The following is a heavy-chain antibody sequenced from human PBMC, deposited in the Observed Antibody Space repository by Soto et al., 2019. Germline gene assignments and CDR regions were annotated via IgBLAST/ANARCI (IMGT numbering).Heavy chain of an antibody. CDR1: NFSITSSNYY. CDR3: ARASNYYDSSGFSRNFDY. D-gene: IGHD3-22*01. J-gene: IGHJ4*02. V-gene: IGHV4-39*01. CDR2: MYYTGST. Sequence: SETLSLTCIVSNFSITSSNYYWGWIRQPPGKGLEWIGTMYYTGSTYYNPSLRSRVTISIDTSKNQFSLKLNSVTAADTAVYYCARASNYYDSSGFSRNFDYWGQGTQVTVSS.